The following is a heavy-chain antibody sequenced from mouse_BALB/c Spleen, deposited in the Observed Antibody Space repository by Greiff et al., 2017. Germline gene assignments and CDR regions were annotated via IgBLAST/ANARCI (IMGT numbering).Heavy chain of an antibody. J-gene: IGHJ2*01. CDR2: ISSGGSYT. Sequence: EVMLVESGGGLVKPGGSLKLSCAASGFTFSSYAMSWVRQSPEKRLEWVAEISSGGSYTYYPDTVTGRFTISRDNAKNTLYLEMSSLRSEDTAMYYCARGGTGTYFDYWGQGTTLTVSS. D-gene: IGHD4-1*01. V-gene: IGHV5-9-4*01. CDR1: GFTFSSYA. CDR3: ARGGTGTYFDY.